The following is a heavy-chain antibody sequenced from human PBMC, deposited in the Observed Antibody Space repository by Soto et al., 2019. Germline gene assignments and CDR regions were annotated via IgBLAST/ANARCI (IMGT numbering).Heavy chain of an antibody. J-gene: IGHJ4*02. V-gene: IGHV3-30-3*01. CDR1: GFTFSSYA. CDR2: ISYDGSNK. Sequence: QVQLVESGGGVVQPGRSLRLSCAASGFTFSSYAMHWVRQAPGKGLEWVAVISYDGSNKYYADSVKGRFTISRDNSKNTLYLQMNSLRAEDTAVYYCATDYFQNAVDYWGQGTLVTVSS. CDR3: ATDYFQNAVDY. D-gene: IGHD1-1*01.